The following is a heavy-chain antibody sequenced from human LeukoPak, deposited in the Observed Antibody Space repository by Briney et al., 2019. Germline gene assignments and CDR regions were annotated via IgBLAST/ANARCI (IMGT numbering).Heavy chain of an antibody. CDR1: GFIFDNYG. V-gene: IGHV3-20*04. CDR2: INANGDRT. D-gene: IGHD4-17*01. J-gene: IGHJ4*02. Sequence: GGSLRLSCAASGFIFDNYGMSWVRQAPGKGLEWVSGINANGDRTGYADFVKGRFSISRDNAKNFLYLQMNSLRSEDTAFYYCAREGLGGDYDYWGQGTLVAVSS. CDR3: AREGLGGDYDY.